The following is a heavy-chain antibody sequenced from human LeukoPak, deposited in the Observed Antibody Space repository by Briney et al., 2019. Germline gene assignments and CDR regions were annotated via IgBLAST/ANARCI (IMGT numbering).Heavy chain of an antibody. Sequence: GGSLRLSCAASGFSFSSYTMNWVRQAPGKGLECVSIISSSSSYIYYADSVKGRFTISRDNAKNALYLQMNSLRVEDTAVYYCARDGRCGGDCYASWGQGTLVTVSS. CDR2: ISSSSSYI. D-gene: IGHD2-21*02. V-gene: IGHV3-21*01. CDR3: ARDGRCGGDCYAS. J-gene: IGHJ4*02. CDR1: GFSFSSYT.